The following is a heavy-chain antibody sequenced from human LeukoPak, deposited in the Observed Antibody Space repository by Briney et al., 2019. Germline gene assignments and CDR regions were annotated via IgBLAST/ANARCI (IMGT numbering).Heavy chain of an antibody. CDR3: ARAQWLRPNDAFDI. V-gene: IGHV4-59*01. CDR2: IYYSGST. D-gene: IGHD5-12*01. Sequence: SETLSLTCTVSGDSISSYYWSWLRQPPGKGLEWIGYIYYSGSTNYNPSLKSRVTISVDTSKNQFSLKLSSVTAADTAVYYCARAQWLRPNDAFDIWGQGTMVTVSS. CDR1: GDSISSYY. J-gene: IGHJ3*02.